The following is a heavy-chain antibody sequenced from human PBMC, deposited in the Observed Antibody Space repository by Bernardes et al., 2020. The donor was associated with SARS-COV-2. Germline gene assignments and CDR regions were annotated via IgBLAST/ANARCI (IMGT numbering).Heavy chain of an antibody. Sequence: GGSLRLSCAASGFSFSSYAMTWVRQAPGQGLEWVCGVSDSGVRTFYADSVKGRFTISRDNSKNTVYLQMNSLRVEDTAIYHCAKDRTSTMAGSRGLDFWGRGTLVTVSS. CDR2: VSDSGVRT. V-gene: IGHV3-23*01. CDR3: AKDRTSTMAGSRGLDF. J-gene: IGHJ4*02. CDR1: GFSFSSYA. D-gene: IGHD6-19*01.